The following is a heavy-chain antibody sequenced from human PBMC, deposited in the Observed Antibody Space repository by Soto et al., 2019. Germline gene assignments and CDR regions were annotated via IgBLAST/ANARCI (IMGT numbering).Heavy chain of an antibody. CDR3: AKVRGGADAEGYYFDF. D-gene: IGHD3-10*01. V-gene: IGHV1-69*02. CDR1: GGPFTTYT. Sequence: QVQLVQSGAEVKKPGSSVKVSSKASGGPFTTYTSSCVRQAPGQGLEWMGRIIPILGVGKYAQRFQGRVCNNADKSTTTAYKELRSLRSEDTDMSYCAKVRGGADAEGYYFDFWGQGTLVTVSS. J-gene: IGHJ4*02. CDR2: IIPILGVG.